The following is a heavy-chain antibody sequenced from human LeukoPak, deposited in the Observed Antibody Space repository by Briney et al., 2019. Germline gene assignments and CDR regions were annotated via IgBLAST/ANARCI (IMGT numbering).Heavy chain of an antibody. CDR2: ISYDGSNK. Sequence: GGSLRLSCAASGFTFSSYAMHWVRQAPGKGLEWVAVISYDGSNKYYADSVKGRFTISRDNSKNTLYLQMNSLRAEDTAVYYCARGRSWYFDYWGQGTLVTVSS. J-gene: IGHJ4*02. CDR3: ARGRSWYFDY. D-gene: IGHD6-13*01. V-gene: IGHV3-30-3*01. CDR1: GFTFSSYA.